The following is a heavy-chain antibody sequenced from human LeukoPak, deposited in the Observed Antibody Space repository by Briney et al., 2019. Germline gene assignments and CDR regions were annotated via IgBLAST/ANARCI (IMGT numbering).Heavy chain of an antibody. J-gene: IGHJ6*03. CDR1: GYTFTSYD. V-gene: IGHV1-18*01. Sequence: ASVKVSCKASGYTFTSYDINWVRQATGQGLEWMGWISAYNGNTNYAQKLQGRVTMTTDTSTSTAYMELRSLRSDDTAVYYCAGGAAAGGYYYYMDVWGKGTTVTVSS. CDR2: ISAYNGNT. D-gene: IGHD6-13*01. CDR3: AGGAAAGGYYYYMDV.